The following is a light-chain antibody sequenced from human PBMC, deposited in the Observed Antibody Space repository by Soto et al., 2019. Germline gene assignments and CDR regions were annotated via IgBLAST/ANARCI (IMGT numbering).Light chain of an antibody. CDR2: EVT. V-gene: IGLV2-14*01. J-gene: IGLJ1*01. CDR1: SSDFYGYNY. Sequence: QSALAQPASVSGSPGQSITISCTGTSSDFYGYNYVSWYQQLPGKAPKLLIYEVTSRPSGVSNRFSGSKSGSTASLTISGLLAEDEADYYCSSYTSGSTLYVFGTGTKATVL. CDR3: SSYTSGSTLYV.